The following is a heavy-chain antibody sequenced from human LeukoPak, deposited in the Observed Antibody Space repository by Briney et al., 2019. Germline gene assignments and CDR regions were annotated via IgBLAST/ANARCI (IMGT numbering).Heavy chain of an antibody. D-gene: IGHD3-16*01. Sequence: PSETLSLTCALYGGSFSGYYWSWIRQPPGKGLEWIGEINHSGSTNYNPSLKSRVTISVDTSQNQFSLKLSSVTAADTAVYYCARVGGSDYNFFDYWGQGTLVTVSS. CDR1: GGSFSGYY. CDR3: ARVGGSDYNFFDY. V-gene: IGHV4-34*01. CDR2: INHSGST. J-gene: IGHJ4*02.